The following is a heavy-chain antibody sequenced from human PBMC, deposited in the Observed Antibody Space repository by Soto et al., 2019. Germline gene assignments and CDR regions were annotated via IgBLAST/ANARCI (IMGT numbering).Heavy chain of an antibody. CDR2: IRSKAYGGTT. CDR1: GFTFGDYA. CDR3: TRAIYDYIWGSYRDSAHLDY. V-gene: IGHV3-49*03. J-gene: IGHJ4*02. Sequence: GGSLRLSCTASGFTFGDYAMSWFRQAPGKGLEWVGFIRSKAYGGTTEYAASVKGRFTISRDDSKSIAYLQMNSLKTEDTAVYYCTRAIYDYIWGSYRDSAHLDYWGQGTLVTVSS. D-gene: IGHD3-16*02.